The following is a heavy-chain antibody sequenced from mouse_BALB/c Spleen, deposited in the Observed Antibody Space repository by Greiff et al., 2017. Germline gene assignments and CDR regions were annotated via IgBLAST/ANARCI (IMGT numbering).Heavy chain of an antibody. Sequence: EVQLQESGAELVKPGASVKLSCTASGFNIKDTYMHWVKQRPEQGLEWIGRIDPANGNTKYDPKFQGKATITADTSSNTAYLQLSSLTSEDTAVYYCAVGYDYDAMDYWGQGTLVTVSA. CDR3: AVGYDYDAMDY. CDR1: GFNIKDTY. CDR2: IDPANGNT. J-gene: IGHJ3*01. D-gene: IGHD2-4*01. V-gene: IGHV14-3*02.